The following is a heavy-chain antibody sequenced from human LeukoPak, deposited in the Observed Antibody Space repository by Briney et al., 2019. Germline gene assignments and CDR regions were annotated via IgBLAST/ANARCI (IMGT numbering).Heavy chain of an antibody. Sequence: GGSLRLSCAASGFPFSDYVMHWVRQAPGKGLEWVSVIRYDGNNKYYADSVKGRFTISRDNSKNSLYLQMNSLRAEDTAVYFCYLYNYGSGSFDYWGQGTLVTVSS. CDR2: IRYDGNNK. V-gene: IGHV3-30*02. CDR3: YLYNYGSGSFDY. D-gene: IGHD3-10*01. J-gene: IGHJ4*02. CDR1: GFPFSDYV.